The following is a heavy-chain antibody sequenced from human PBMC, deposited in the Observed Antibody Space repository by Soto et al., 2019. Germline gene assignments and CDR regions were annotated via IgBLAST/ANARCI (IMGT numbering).Heavy chain of an antibody. CDR1: GFTFGSYW. V-gene: IGHV3-74*01. J-gene: IGHJ6*02. CDR2: INGDGRST. D-gene: IGHD1-1*01. Sequence: EVQLVESGGGSVQTGGSLRISCAASGFTFGSYWMDWVRQAPGKGLVWVSRINGDGRSTTYADSVKGRFTISRDNAANTMYLQMNSLRVEDTAVYYCARDLAWKRGKVGRYYYGMDVWGQGTTVTVSS. CDR3: ARDLAWKRGKVGRYYYGMDV.